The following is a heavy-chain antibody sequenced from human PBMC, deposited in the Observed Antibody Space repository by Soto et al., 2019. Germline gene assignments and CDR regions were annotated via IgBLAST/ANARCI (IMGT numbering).Heavy chain of an antibody. D-gene: IGHD1-26*01. J-gene: IGHJ4*02. Sequence: QVQLQESGPGLVKPSDTLSLTCAVSGYSIRSSNWWGGIRQPPVKGLEWIGYIYYSGTTYYNPSLKSRVTMSVDTSKNQFSRKLTSVTAVDTAVYYCASREIQGPIDCWGQGTLVTVSS. CDR3: ASREIQGPIDC. CDR2: IYYSGTT. V-gene: IGHV4-28*01. CDR1: GYSIRSSNW.